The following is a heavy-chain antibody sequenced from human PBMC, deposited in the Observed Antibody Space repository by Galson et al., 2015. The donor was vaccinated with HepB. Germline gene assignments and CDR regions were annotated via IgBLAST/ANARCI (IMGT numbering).Heavy chain of an antibody. J-gene: IGHJ4*02. D-gene: IGHD5-18*01. CDR3: ARGIRAPDY. Sequence: SVKVSCKASGYPFTTYAISWVRQAPGQGLEWLGWVSPSNGNTNYAQKFQGRVTMTTDTSTSTAYMDLRRLRSDDTAVYYCARGIRAPDYWGQGTLVTVSS. V-gene: IGHV1-18*01. CDR2: VSPSNGNT. CDR1: GYPFTTYA.